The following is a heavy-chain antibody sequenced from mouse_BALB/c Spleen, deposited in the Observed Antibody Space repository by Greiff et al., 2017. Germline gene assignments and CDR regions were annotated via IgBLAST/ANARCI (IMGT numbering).Heavy chain of an antibody. CDR1: GFNIKDYY. CDR3: ARIAYYDYDGYAMDY. D-gene: IGHD2-4*01. CDR2: IDPENGNT. J-gene: IGHJ4*01. Sequence: VHVKQSGAELVRPGALVKLSCKASGFNIKDYYMHWEKQRPEQGLEWIGWIDPENGNTIYDPKFQGKASITADTSSNTAYLQLSSLTSEDTAVYYCARIAYYDYDGYAMDYWGQGTSVTVSS. V-gene: IGHV14-1*02.